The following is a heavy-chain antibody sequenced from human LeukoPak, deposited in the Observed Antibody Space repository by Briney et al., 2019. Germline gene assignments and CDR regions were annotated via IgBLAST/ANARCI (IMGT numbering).Heavy chain of an antibody. V-gene: IGHV4-61*01. D-gene: IGHD3-22*01. Sequence: SETLSLTCTVSGGSFSSGSYYWSWIRQPPGKGLEWIGYIYYSGSTNYNPSLKSRVTISVDTSKNQFSLKLSSVTAADTAVYYCARVDYYDSSGPYYFDYWGQGTLVTVSS. J-gene: IGHJ4*02. CDR3: ARVDYYDSSGPYYFDY. CDR2: IYYSGST. CDR1: GGSFSSGSYY.